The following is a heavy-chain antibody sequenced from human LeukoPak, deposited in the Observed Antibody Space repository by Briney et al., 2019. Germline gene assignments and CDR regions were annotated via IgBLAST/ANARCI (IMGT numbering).Heavy chain of an antibody. Sequence: SETLSLTCTVSGGSISPYFWSWIRQPPGKRLEWIGYIYYSESTNYNPSLKSRVTISVDTSKNQFSLKLSSVTAADTAVYYCARHDYGNYKGLLFDYWGQGTLVTVSS. CDR2: IYYSEST. J-gene: IGHJ4*02. D-gene: IGHD4-11*01. CDR1: GGSISPYF. V-gene: IGHV4-59*08. CDR3: ARHDYGNYKGLLFDY.